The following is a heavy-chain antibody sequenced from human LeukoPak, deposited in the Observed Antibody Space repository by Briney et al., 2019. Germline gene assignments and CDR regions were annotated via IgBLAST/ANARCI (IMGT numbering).Heavy chain of an antibody. CDR2: ISPDSNHI. J-gene: IGHJ4*02. CDR1: GFTFDDYG. D-gene: IGHD3-3*01. Sequence: PGGSLRLSCAASGFTFDDYGMSWVRQAPGKGLEWVSSISPDSNHIYYADSVRGRFTMSRDDAQNSLHLRMNSLRADDTAVYYCTRLLLQSSPPNDYWGQGTLVAVSS. V-gene: IGHV3-21*01. CDR3: TRLLLQSSPPNDY.